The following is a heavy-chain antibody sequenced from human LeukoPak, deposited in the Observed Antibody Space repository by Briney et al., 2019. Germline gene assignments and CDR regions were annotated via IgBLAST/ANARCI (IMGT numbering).Heavy chain of an antibody. J-gene: IGHJ4*02. Sequence: SETLSLTCAVYGGSFSGYYWGWIRQPPGKGLEWIGSIYYSGSTYYNPSLKSRVTISVDTSKNQFSLKLSSLTAADTAVYYCARDYYDFWSGYYLVFDYWGQGTLVTVSS. V-gene: IGHV4-39*01. CDR2: IYYSGST. CDR1: GGSFSGYY. D-gene: IGHD3-3*01. CDR3: ARDYYDFWSGYYLVFDY.